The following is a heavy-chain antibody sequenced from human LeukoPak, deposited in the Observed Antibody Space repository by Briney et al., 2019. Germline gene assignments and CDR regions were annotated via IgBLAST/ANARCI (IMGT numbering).Heavy chain of an antibody. Sequence: SETLSLTCKVSGASISSYYWSWIRQPPGKGLEWIGEINHSGSTNYNPSLKSRVTISVDTSKKQFSLKLSSVTAADTAIYYCARLEAVDEGFDYWGQGTLVTVSS. D-gene: IGHD6-19*01. CDR3: ARLEAVDEGFDY. CDR2: INHSGST. V-gene: IGHV4-34*01. J-gene: IGHJ4*02. CDR1: GASISSYY.